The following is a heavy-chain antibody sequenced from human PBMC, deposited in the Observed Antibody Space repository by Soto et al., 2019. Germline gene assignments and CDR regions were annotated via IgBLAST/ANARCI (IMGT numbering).Heavy chain of an antibody. Sequence: GGSLRLSCPASGVTFSSFWMTWVRQAPGKGLEWVANIKQHGTEKYYVDSVKGRLTISRDNAKNSLYLQINSLRAEDTAVYYCASDYYGLVSYYYLGDFAVWGQVTLVTLSS. D-gene: IGHD3-10*01. J-gene: IGHJ3*01. V-gene: IGHV3-7*01. CDR1: GVTFSSFW. CDR3: ASDYYGLVSYYYLGDFAV. CDR2: IKQHGTEK.